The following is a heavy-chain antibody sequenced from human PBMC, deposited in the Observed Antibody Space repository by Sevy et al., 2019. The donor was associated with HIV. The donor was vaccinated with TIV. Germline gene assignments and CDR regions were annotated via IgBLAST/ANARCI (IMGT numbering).Heavy chain of an antibody. D-gene: IGHD6-13*01. V-gene: IGHV3-30*02. CDR1: GFIFSTYG. Sequence: GGSLRLSCGASGFIFSTYGMHWVRQAPGKGLEWVAFIWYDGSSKYYADSVQGRFTISRDNSKNTLDLQMNSLRAEDTAAYYCVGGASIVAAGNFAYWGQGTLVTVSS. J-gene: IGHJ4*02. CDR2: IWYDGSSK. CDR3: VGGASIVAAGNFAY.